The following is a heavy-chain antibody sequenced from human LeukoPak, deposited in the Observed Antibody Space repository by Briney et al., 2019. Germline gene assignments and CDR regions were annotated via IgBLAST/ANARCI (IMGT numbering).Heavy chain of an antibody. CDR2: INHSAST. Sequence: SETLSLTCAVYGGSFSGYYWSWIRQPPGKGLEWIGEINHSASTNYNPSLKSRVTISVDTSKNQFSLKLSSVTAADTAVYYCARHTYYYGSGSYYFDYWGQGTLVTVSS. D-gene: IGHD3-10*01. J-gene: IGHJ4*02. CDR3: ARHTYYYGSGSYYFDY. CDR1: GGSFSGYY. V-gene: IGHV4-34*01.